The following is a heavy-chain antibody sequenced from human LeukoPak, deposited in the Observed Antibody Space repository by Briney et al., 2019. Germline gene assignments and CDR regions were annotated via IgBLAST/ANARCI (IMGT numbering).Heavy chain of an antibody. J-gene: IGHJ6*03. D-gene: IGHD3-10*01. CDR1: GGSISSYY. CDR2: IYTSGST. V-gene: IGHV4-4*07. CDR3: ARVPRGDSALTSNYMDV. Sequence: KPSETLSLTCTVSGGSISSYYWSWIRQPAGKGLEWIGRIYTSGSTNYNPSLKSRVTMSVDTSKNQFSLKLSSVTAADTAVYYCARVPRGDSALTSNYMDVWGKGTTVTVSS.